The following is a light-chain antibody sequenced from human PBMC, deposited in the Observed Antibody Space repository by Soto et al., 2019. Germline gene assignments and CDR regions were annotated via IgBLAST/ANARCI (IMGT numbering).Light chain of an antibody. V-gene: IGKV1-27*01. CDR2: DAS. Sequence: QMTQSPSTLSASIGDRVSSTCRASQSVDSRLAWYQQKPGKAPKLLVYDASTLQSGVPSRFSGSGSGTDFTLTISSLQPEDVATYYCQKYNSAPLTFGGGTKVDIK. J-gene: IGKJ4*01. CDR3: QKYNSAPLT. CDR1: QSVDSR.